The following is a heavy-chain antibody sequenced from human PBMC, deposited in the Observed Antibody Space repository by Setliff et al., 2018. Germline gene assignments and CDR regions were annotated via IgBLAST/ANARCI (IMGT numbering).Heavy chain of an antibody. CDR3: ARRETYYNFWSGYYAY. D-gene: IGHD3-3*01. Sequence: KTSETLSLTCTVSDASIGGSGYYWGWIRQPPGKGLQWIGSIYYSGSTYYNPSLKSRVTISVDTSKNQFSLKLSSVTAADTAVYYCARRETYYNFWSGYYAYWGHGTLVTVSS. V-gene: IGHV4-39*07. CDR1: DASIGGSGYY. J-gene: IGHJ4*01. CDR2: IYYSGST.